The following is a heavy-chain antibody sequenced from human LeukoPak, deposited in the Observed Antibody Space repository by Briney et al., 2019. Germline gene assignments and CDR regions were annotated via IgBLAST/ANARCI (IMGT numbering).Heavy chain of an antibody. D-gene: IGHD3-10*01. CDR2: IYYGGST. CDR3: AGQGRPGFASGY. V-gene: IGHV4-39*01. Sequence: SETLSLTCTVSGASISSSSYYWGWIPQPPGKGLEWIGSIYYGGSTFYNPSLKSRVTISVDTSKNQFSLTLSSVTAADTAVYYCAGQGRPGFASGYWGQGTLVTVSS. CDR1: GASISSSSYY. J-gene: IGHJ4*02.